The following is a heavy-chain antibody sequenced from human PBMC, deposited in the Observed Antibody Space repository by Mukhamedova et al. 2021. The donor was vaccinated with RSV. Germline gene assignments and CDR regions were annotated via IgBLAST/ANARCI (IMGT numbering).Heavy chain of an antibody. Sequence: EYMGIIYPGDSDARYNPSFRGHVTLSVDKSTNSAYLQWSSLQASDTATYYCARQGDAPAVAQNPEYFQYWGQGTVVTVSS. CDR2: IYPGDSDA. V-gene: IGHV5-51*01. D-gene: IGHD6-19*01. CDR3: ARQGDAPAVAQNPEYFQY. J-gene: IGHJ1*01.